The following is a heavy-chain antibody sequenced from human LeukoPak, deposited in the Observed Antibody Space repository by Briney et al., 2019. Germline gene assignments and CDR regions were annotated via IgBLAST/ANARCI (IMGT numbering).Heavy chain of an antibody. Sequence: GGSLRLSCAASGFSFSTYAMNWVRQAPGKGLEWVSCINAGGTATYYADSVKGRFTTSRDNSKNTLDLQMNSLRAEDTAVYYCAKDRVVATGIGEFDYWGQGTLVTVSS. J-gene: IGHJ4*02. V-gene: IGHV3-23*01. CDR2: INAGGTAT. CDR1: GFSFSTYA. D-gene: IGHD6-13*01. CDR3: AKDRVVATGIGEFDY.